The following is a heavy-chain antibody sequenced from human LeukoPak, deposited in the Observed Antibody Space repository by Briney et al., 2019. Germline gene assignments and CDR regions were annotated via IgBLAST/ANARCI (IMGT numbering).Heavy chain of an antibody. V-gene: IGHV4-34*01. CDR2: INHSGST. CDR1: GGSFSGYY. J-gene: IGHJ5*02. Sequence: SETLSLTCAVYGGSFSGYYWSWIRQPPGKGLEWIGEINHSGSTNYNPSLKSRVTISVDTSKNQFSLKLSSVTAADTAVYYCARGVPGDYYDSSGYFYWFDPWGQGTLVTVSS. CDR3: ARGVPGDYYDSSGYFYWFDP. D-gene: IGHD3-22*01.